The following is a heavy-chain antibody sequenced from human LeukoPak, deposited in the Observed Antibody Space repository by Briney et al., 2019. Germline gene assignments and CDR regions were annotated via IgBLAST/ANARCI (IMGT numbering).Heavy chain of an antibody. CDR1: GYAPIMGGVC. J-gene: IGHJ4*02. Sequence: SETLSLTCTVSGYAPIMGGVCWNWIRQPPGKGLEWIGCIYDRGPAHYNPSLKSRFTISVDRPKNQFFLNVTSLTAADTAVYYCARDEGRSSSGWYDYWGQGTLVTVSS. CDR2: IYDRGPA. D-gene: IGHD6-19*01. CDR3: ARDEGRSSSGWYDY. V-gene: IGHV4-30-2*01.